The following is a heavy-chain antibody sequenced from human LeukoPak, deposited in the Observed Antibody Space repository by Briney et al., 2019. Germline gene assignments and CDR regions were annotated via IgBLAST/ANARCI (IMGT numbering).Heavy chain of an antibody. CDR1: GFTFSSYS. J-gene: IGHJ4*02. CDR2: ISSSSSTI. Sequence: GGSLRLSCAASGFTFSSYSMNWVRQAPGKGLEWVSYISSSSSTIYYADSVKGRFTISRDNAKNSLYLQMNSLRAEDTAVYYCARALNDFWSGYCDYWGQGTLVTVSS. CDR3: ARALNDFWSGYCDY. D-gene: IGHD3-3*01. V-gene: IGHV3-48*01.